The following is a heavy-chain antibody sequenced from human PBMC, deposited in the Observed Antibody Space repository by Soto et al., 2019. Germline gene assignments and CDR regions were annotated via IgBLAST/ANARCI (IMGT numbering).Heavy chain of an antibody. CDR2: IDSGGST. D-gene: IGHD2-2*01. J-gene: IGHJ3*02. V-gene: IGHV3-53*01. Sequence: GGSLRLSCAASGFTVSSNYMSWVRQAPGKGLEWVSVIDSGGSTYYADSVKGRFTISRDNSKNTLYLQMNSLRAEDTAVYYCAKDQRMPDDAFDIWGQGTMVTVSS. CDR3: AKDQRMPDDAFDI. CDR1: GFTVSSNY.